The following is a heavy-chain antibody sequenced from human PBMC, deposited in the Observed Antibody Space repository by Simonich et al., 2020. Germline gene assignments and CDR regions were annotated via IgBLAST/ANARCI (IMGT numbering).Heavy chain of an antibody. CDR3: ARHAGFAFDI. V-gene: IGHV4-39*01. CDR2: IYYSGST. CDR1: GGSISSSGYY. J-gene: IGHJ3*02. D-gene: IGHD6-13*01. Sequence: QLQLQESGPGLVKPSETLSLTCTVSGGSISSSGYYWGWIRRPPGRGLEWIGSIYYSGSTNYNPSLKSRVTISVDTSKNQFSLKLSSVTAADTAVYYCARHAGFAFDIWGQGTMVTVSS.